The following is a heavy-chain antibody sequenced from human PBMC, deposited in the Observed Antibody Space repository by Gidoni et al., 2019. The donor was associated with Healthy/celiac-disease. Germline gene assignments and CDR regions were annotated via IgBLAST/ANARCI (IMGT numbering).Heavy chain of an antibody. CDR2: ISYDGSNK. V-gene: IGHV3-30-3*01. Sequence: QVQLVESGGGVVQPGRSLRLSCAASGFTFSSYAMNWVRRAPGKGLEWGAVISYDGSNKYYADSVKGRFTISRDNSKNTLYLQMNSLRAEDTAVYYCARDIVSALGGRYFDWLSSHQPDYWGQGTLVTVSS. CDR1: GFTFSSYA. D-gene: IGHD3-9*01. J-gene: IGHJ4*02. CDR3: ARDIVSALGGRYFDWLSSHQPDY.